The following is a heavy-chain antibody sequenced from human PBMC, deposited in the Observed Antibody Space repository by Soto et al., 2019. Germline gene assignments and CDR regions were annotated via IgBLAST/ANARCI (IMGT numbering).Heavy chain of an antibody. CDR1: GFTFSSYA. J-gene: IGHJ5*01. CDR3: AKLGDAVSGYFDF. D-gene: IGHD3-3*01. Sequence: QVQLVQSGGGVVQPGGSLRLSCAASGFTFSSYAIHWVRQAPGKGLELVADVSFDGSHKTYAVPVRGRFTISRDNSKKTVYLQMNSLRAEDTALYYCAKLGDAVSGYFDFWGQGTQVAVSS. CDR2: VSFDGSHK. V-gene: IGHV3-30*18.